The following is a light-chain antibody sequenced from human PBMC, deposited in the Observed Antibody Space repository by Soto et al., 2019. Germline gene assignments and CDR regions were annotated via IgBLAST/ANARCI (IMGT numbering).Light chain of an antibody. CDR2: DVS. V-gene: IGLV2-14*03. CDR3: SSYTSSSSVV. Sequence: QSALTQPASVSGSPGQSITISCTGTSSDVGTYNYVSWFQQYPGKAPKVMIYDVSNRPSGVSNRFSGSKSANTASLTISGLQAEDEADYHCSSYTSSSSVVFGGGTKLTVL. CDR1: SSDVGTYNY. J-gene: IGLJ2*01.